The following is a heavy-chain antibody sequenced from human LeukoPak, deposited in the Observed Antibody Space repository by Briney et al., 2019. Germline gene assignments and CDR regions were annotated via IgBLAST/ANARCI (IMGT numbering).Heavy chain of an antibody. V-gene: IGHV3-53*01. CDR3: ARRAGEYSHPYDY. CDR2: IYSGGNT. D-gene: IGHD4-17*01. CDR1: GFTVSSNS. J-gene: IGHJ4*02. Sequence: GGSLRPSCTVSGFTVSSNSMSWVRQAPGKGLEWVSFIYSGGNTHYSDSVKGRFTISRDNSKNTLYLQMNSLRADDTAVYYCARRAGEYSHPYDYWGQGTLVTVSS.